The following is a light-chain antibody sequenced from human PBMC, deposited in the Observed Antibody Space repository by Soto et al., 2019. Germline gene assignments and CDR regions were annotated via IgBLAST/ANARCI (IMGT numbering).Light chain of an antibody. CDR3: QTWGTGVQV. V-gene: IGLV4-69*01. CDR2: VNSDGSH. CDR1: SGHRSYT. J-gene: IGLJ3*02. Sequence: QLVLTQSPSASASLGASVKLTCTLSSGHRSYTIAWHQQQPEKGPRYLMKVNSDGSHTKGDGIPDRFAGSSSGADRYLTISSLQSGDEADYFCQTWGTGVQVFGGGTKLTVL.